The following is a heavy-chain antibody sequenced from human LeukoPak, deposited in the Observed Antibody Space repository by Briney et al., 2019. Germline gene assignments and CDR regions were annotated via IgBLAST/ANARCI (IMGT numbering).Heavy chain of an antibody. CDR2: INHSGST. Sequence: SETLSLTCAVYGGSFSGYYWSWIRQPPGKGLEWIGEINHSGSTNYNPSLKSRVTISVDTSKNQFSLKLSSVTAADTAVYYCARQPEYSSGYFDYWGQGTLVTVSS. D-gene: IGHD6-19*01. J-gene: IGHJ4*02. CDR3: ARQPEYSSGYFDY. V-gene: IGHV4-34*01. CDR1: GGSFSGYY.